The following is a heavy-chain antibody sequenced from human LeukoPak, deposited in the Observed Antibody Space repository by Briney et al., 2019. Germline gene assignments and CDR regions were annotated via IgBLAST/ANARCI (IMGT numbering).Heavy chain of an antibody. CDR2: NSDDTT. D-gene: IGHD3-22*01. V-gene: IGHV3-53*01. CDR1: GFTVSGNY. CDR3: ARGEIVVSH. Sequence: GGSLRLSCAVSGFTVSGNYMSWIRQGPGKGLEWVSLNSDDTTLYADSVKGRFTISRDNSKNTLYLQMNSLRAEDTAVYYCARGEIVVSHWGQGTLVTVSS. J-gene: IGHJ4*02.